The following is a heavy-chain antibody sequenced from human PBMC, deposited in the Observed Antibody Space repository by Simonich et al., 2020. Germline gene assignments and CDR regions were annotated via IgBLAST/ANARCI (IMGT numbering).Heavy chain of an antibody. Sequence: QVQLVQSGAEVKKPGASVTVSCKASGYTFTGYYMHWVRQAPGQGLELMGWSNTNSGGTNYAQKVQGRVTMTRDTSISTAYMELSRLRSDDTAVYYCARPRITIFGVVKGAFDIWGQGTMVTVSS. CDR2: SNTNSGGT. V-gene: IGHV1-2*02. CDR3: ARPRITIFGVVKGAFDI. CDR1: GYTFTGYY. J-gene: IGHJ3*02. D-gene: IGHD3-3*01.